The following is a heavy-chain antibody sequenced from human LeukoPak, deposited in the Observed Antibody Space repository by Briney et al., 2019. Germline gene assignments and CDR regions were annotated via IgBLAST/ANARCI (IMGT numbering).Heavy chain of an antibody. CDR1: GFTFSSYS. Sequence: GGSLRLSCAASGFTFSSYSMNWVRQAPGKGLEWVSCIGSSDKYYADSVKGRFTISRDNAKNSLFLQMNSLRDEDTAVYYCARAYQPDYWGQGTLVTVSS. D-gene: IGHD2-2*01. CDR2: IGSSDK. CDR3: ARAYQPDY. J-gene: IGHJ4*02. V-gene: IGHV3-21*05.